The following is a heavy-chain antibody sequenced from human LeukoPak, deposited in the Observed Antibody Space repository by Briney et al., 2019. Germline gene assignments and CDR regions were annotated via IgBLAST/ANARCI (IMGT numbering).Heavy chain of an antibody. D-gene: IGHD6-13*01. CDR3: AKDHGGIAI. CDR1: RFTFSYFA. J-gene: IGHJ3*02. V-gene: IGHV3-30*18. CDR2: LSDDGSNK. Sequence: PGRSLRLSCAASRFTFSYFAMHWVRQAPGKGLEWVAVLSDDGSNKFYADSVKGRFTISRDNSKNTLYLQMNSLRAEDTAVYYCAKDHGGIAIWGQGTMVTVSS.